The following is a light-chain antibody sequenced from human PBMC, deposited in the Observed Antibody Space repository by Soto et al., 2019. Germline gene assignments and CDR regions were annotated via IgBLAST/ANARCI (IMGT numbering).Light chain of an antibody. CDR2: DAS. CDR1: QSVSYH. J-gene: IGKJ1*01. V-gene: IGKV3-15*01. Sequence: IVMTQTPATLSVSPGERVTLSCRASQSVSYHVAWYQQKPGQTPRLVMYDASSRASGIPARFSGSRSGTEFSLTISSLQSEDFGVYYCQHYNNWPPWTFGQGTKVDIK. CDR3: QHYNNWPPWT.